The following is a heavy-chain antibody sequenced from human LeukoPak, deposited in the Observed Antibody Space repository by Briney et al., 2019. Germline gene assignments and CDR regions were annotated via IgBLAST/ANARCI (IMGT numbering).Heavy chain of an antibody. CDR1: GCGFTSYW. D-gene: IGHD4-11*01. CDR3: ARQDYTYPDFDY. Sequence: GGPLQISGQGSGCGFTSYWIGGGRRVTGKGREGMVIIYPVDSYTRYSPSFQGQLTISPDKSISPAYLHWSSLKASDTAMYYCARQDYTYPDFDYWGQGTLLTVSS. V-gene: IGHV5-51*01. J-gene: IGHJ4*02. CDR2: IYPVDSYT.